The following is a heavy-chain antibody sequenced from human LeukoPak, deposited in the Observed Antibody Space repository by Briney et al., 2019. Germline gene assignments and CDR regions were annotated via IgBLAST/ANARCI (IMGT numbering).Heavy chain of an antibody. Sequence: ASVKVSCKASGYTFTSYDINWVRQATGQGLEWMGWMNPNSGNTGYAQKFQGRVTMTGNTSISTAYMELSSLRSEDTAVYYCARDLSRRIAVAGTEDYWGQGTLVTVSS. CDR2: MNPNSGNT. CDR1: GYTFTSYD. V-gene: IGHV1-8*01. CDR3: ARDLSRRIAVAGTEDY. J-gene: IGHJ4*02. D-gene: IGHD6-19*01.